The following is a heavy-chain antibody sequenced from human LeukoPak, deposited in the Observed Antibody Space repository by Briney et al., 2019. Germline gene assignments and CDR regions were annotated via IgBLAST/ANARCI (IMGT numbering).Heavy chain of an antibody. CDR3: ARDLYNWNSNWFDP. J-gene: IGHJ5*02. CDR1: GGSIGSYY. Sequence: SETLFLTCTVSGGSIGSYYWSWIRQPAGKGLEWIGRIYTSGSTNYNPSLKSRVTMSVDTSKNQFSLKLSSVTAADTAVYYCARDLYNWNSNWFDPWGQGTLVTVSS. CDR2: IYTSGST. V-gene: IGHV4-4*07. D-gene: IGHD1-7*01.